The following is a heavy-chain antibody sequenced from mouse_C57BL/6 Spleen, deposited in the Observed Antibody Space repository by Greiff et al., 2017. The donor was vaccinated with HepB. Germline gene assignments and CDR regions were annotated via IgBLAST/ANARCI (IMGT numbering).Heavy chain of an antibody. Sequence: VQLQESGAELARPGASVKMSCKASGYTFTSYTMHWVKQRPGQGLEWIGYINPSSGYTKYNQKFKDKATLTADKSSRTAYMQLSSLTSEDSAVYYCARSGNSWFAYWGQGTLVTVSA. CDR2: INPSSGYT. V-gene: IGHV1-4*01. CDR1: GYTFTSYT. J-gene: IGHJ3*01. CDR3: ARSGNSWFAY. D-gene: IGHD2-1*01.